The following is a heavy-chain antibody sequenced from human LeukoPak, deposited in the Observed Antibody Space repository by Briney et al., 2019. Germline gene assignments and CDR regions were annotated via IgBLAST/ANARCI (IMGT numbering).Heavy chain of an antibody. V-gene: IGHV4-59*01. CDR3: AGTYYYDSSALPGI. CDR2: IYYSGST. Sequence: SETLSLTCTVSGGSISSYYWSWIRQPPGKGLEWIGYIYYSGSTNYNPSLKSRVTISVDTSENQFSLKLSSVTAADTAVYYCAGTYYYDSSALPGIWGQGTMVTVSS. CDR1: GGSISSYY. J-gene: IGHJ3*02. D-gene: IGHD3-22*01.